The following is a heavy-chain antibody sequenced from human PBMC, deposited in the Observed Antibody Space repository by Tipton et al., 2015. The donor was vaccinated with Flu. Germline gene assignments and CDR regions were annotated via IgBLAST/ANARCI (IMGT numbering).Heavy chain of an antibody. J-gene: IGHJ4*02. V-gene: IGHV4-61*02. Sequence: TLSLTCTVSGGSISSRHYYWNWFRQPAGKGLEWIGRTYITGITNYNLSLKSRVTMSLDTSKNQFVLKLTSVTAADTAIYHCASDYYGSGGGDYWGQGTLVTVSS. CDR1: GGSISSRHYY. CDR3: ASDYYGSGGGDY. D-gene: IGHD3-10*01. CDR2: TYITGIT.